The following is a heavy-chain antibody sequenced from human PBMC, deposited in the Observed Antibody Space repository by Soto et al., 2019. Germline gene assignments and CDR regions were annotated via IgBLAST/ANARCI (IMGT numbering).Heavy chain of an antibody. Sequence: PLETLSLTCAVSGASTSSYYWSWIRQPPGKGLEWIGYIYYNGNTNYNPSLKSRVSISLDTSKNQFSLKLNYVTAADTAVYYCARDRYSSSPDFDYWGQGTLVTVSS. CDR3: ARDRYSSSPDFDY. CDR1: GASTSSYY. D-gene: IGHD6-6*01. CDR2: IYYNGNT. J-gene: IGHJ4*02. V-gene: IGHV4-59*01.